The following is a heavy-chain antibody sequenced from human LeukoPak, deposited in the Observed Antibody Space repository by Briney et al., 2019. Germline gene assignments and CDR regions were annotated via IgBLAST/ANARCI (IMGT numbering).Heavy chain of an antibody. CDR3: AKGSSGWYLGGSLDYFDY. CDR1: GFTFSSYA. J-gene: IGHJ4*02. CDR2: ISYDGSNK. Sequence: GGSLRLSCAASGFTFSSYAMHWVRQAPGKGLEWVAVISYDGSNKYYADSVKGRFTISRDNSKNTLYLQMNSLRAEDTAVYYCAKGSSGWYLGGSLDYFDYWGQGTLVTVXS. D-gene: IGHD6-19*01. V-gene: IGHV3-30-3*01.